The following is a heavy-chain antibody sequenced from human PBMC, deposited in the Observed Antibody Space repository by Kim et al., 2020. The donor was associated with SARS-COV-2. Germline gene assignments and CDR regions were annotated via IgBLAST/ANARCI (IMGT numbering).Heavy chain of an antibody. D-gene: IGHD2-2*01. CDR2: INSKSGGA. Sequence: ASVKVSCKASGYTFIGYYMHWVRQAPGQGLEWMGWINSKSGGATYAQKFQGRITMTRDTSISAFYMELSSLKSDDTAVYYCARTAAAMTALDFWGQGTLV. J-gene: IGHJ4*02. V-gene: IGHV1-2*02. CDR3: ARTAAAMTALDF. CDR1: GYTFIGYY.